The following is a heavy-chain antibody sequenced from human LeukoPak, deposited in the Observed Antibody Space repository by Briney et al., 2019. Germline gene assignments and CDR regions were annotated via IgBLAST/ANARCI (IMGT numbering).Heavy chain of an antibody. CDR1: GYSISRGYY. Sequence: SETLSLTCNVSGYSISRGYYWGWIRQPPGKGLEWIGSIYYSGSTYYNPSLKSRVTISVDTTKNQFSLKLSSVTAADTAVYYCARPAPHVILGASYFDYWGQGTLVTVSS. CDR3: ARPAPHVILGASYFDY. V-gene: IGHV4-38-2*02. D-gene: IGHD1-26*01. CDR2: IYYSGST. J-gene: IGHJ4*02.